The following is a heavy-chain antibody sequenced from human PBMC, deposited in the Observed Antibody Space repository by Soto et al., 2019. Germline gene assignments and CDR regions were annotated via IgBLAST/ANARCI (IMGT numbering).Heavy chain of an antibody. V-gene: IGHV3-23*01. D-gene: IGHD1-1*01. Sequence: GGSLRLSCAASGFTFSSYATSWVRQAPGKGLEWVSSISGNGDSIYYADSVKGRFTISRDNSKNTLYLQMNSLRAEDTAVYYCEKVRTWTYLDYWGQGTLVTVSS. CDR3: EKVRTWTYLDY. J-gene: IGHJ4*02. CDR2: ISGNGDSI. CDR1: GFTFSSYA.